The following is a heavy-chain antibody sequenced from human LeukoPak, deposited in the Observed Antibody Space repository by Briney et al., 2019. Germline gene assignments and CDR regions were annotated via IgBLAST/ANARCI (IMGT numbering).Heavy chain of an antibody. CDR2: IRAYNGNT. CDR3: ARGSVTGEGWFDP. J-gene: IGHJ5*02. CDR1: GGTFSSYS. D-gene: IGHD7-27*01. Sequence: ASVKVSCKASGGTFSSYSFSWVRQAPGQGLEWMGWIRAYNGNTNYAQKFQGRVTMTTDTSTSTAYMELRSLRSDDTALYYCARGSVTGEGWFDPWGQGTLVTVSS. V-gene: IGHV1-18*01.